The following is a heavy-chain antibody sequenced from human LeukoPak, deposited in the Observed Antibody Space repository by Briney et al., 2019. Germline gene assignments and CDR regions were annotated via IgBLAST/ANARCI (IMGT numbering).Heavy chain of an antibody. CDR2: IYSGGST. Sequence: GGSLRLSCAASGFTVSSKYMSWVRQAPGKGLEWVSVIYSGGSTYYADSVKGRFTIPRDNSKKTVYLQMNSLRGEDTAVYYCAREGGSSSFDYWGQGTLVTVSS. J-gene: IGHJ4*02. CDR1: GFTVSSKY. V-gene: IGHV3-66*01. CDR3: AREGGSSSFDY. D-gene: IGHD6-6*01.